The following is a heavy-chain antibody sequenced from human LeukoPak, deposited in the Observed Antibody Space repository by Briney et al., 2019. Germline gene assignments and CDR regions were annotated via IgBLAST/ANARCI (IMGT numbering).Heavy chain of an antibody. CDR2: ISWNSGSI. CDR3: AKDRFSNYYYYYMDV. V-gene: IGHV3-9*01. J-gene: IGHJ6*03. CDR1: GFTFDDHA. Sequence: GGSLRLSCAASGFTFDDHAMHWVRQAPGKGLEWVSGISWNSGSIGYADSVKGRFTISRDDAKNSLYLQMNSLRAEDTALYCCAKDRFSNYYYYYMDVWGKGTTVTVSS. D-gene: IGHD3-10*01.